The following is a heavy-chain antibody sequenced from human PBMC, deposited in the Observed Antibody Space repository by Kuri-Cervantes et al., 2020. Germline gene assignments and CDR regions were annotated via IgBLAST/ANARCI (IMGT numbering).Heavy chain of an antibody. J-gene: IGHJ4*02. V-gene: IGHV3-53*05. CDR2: IYSGGST. Sequence: GESLKISCAASGFTFSNYNMNWVRQAPGKGLEWVSVIYSGGSTYYADSVKGRFTISRDNAKNSLYLQMNSLRAEDTALYYCAKDGHSGWAYYFDYWGQGTLVTVSS. CDR3: AKDGHSGWAYYFDY. D-gene: IGHD6-19*01. CDR1: GFTFSNYN.